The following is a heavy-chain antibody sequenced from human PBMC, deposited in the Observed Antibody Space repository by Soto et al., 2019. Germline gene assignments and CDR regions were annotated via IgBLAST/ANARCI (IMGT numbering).Heavy chain of an antibody. V-gene: IGHV1-24*01. CDR2: FHPEDGEA. CDR3: AADLFHGYGDSEGADAFDI. J-gene: IGHJ3*02. D-gene: IGHD4-17*01. Sequence: QVHLVQSGAEVRKPGASVKVSCAVSGYSLSELSMHWVRQAPGKGLEWMGSFHPEDGEAIYAQNFQGKVTMSEDRVADPLYLDLSSLRSEDTAVYYCAADLFHGYGDSEGADAFDIWGPGTIVTVSS. CDR1: GYSLSELS.